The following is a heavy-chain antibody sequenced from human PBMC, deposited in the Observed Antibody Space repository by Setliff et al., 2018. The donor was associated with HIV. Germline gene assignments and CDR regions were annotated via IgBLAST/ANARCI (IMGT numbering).Heavy chain of an antibody. V-gene: IGHV3-30*04. D-gene: IGHD3-10*01. CDR2: ITSDGSNE. CDR3: ARDQLAMVRRNGMDV. Sequence: GGSLRLSCAASGFIFSNYAMQWVRQAPGKGPEWVAAITSDGSNEYYADSVKGRFTISRDNSKNTLYVQMNSLRVEDTAVYYCARDQLAMVRRNGMDVWGQGTTVTVSS. J-gene: IGHJ6*02. CDR1: GFIFSNYA.